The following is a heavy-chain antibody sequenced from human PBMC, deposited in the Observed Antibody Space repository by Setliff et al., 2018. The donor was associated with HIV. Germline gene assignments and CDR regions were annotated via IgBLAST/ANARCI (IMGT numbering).Heavy chain of an antibody. CDR1: GGSISSRTYY. J-gene: IGHJ3*02. CDR2: IYYSGTT. D-gene: IGHD2-15*01. V-gene: IGHV4-39*01. Sequence: PSETLSLTCTVSGGSISSRTYYWGCIRQPPGKGLEWIGSIYYSGTTYYNPSLKSRVTISIDTSKNQFSLNLSSVTAADTAVYYCAREHCSGGSCNGFDIWGQGTMVTVSS. CDR3: AREHCSGGSCNGFDI.